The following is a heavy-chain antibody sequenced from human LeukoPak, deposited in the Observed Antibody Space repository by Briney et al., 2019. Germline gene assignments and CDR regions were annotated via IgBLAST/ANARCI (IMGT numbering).Heavy chain of an antibody. CDR3: ARAGVYYGSGKAKYYYYGMDV. CDR2: INHSGST. V-gene: IGHV4-34*01. J-gene: IGHJ6*04. CDR1: GGSFSGYY. D-gene: IGHD3-10*01. Sequence: SETLPLTCAVYGGSFSGYYWSWIRQPPGKGLEWIGEINHSGSTNYNPSLKSRVTISVDTSKNQFSLKLSSVTAADTAVYYCARAGVYYGSGKAKYYYYGMDVWGKGTTVTVSS.